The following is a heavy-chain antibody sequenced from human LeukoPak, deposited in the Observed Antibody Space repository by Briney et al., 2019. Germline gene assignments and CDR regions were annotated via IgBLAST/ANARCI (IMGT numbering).Heavy chain of an antibody. CDR3: AKVRTSCSGAFDI. V-gene: IGHV3-30*02. D-gene: IGHD2-2*01. CDR2: IRYDGSNK. CDR1: GFTFSSYG. Sequence: GGSLRLSCAASGFTFSSYGMHWVRQAPGKGLEWVAFIRYDGSNKYYADSVKGRFTISRDNSKNTLYLQMNSLRAEDTAVYYCAKVRTSCSGAFDIWGQGTMVTVSS. J-gene: IGHJ3*02.